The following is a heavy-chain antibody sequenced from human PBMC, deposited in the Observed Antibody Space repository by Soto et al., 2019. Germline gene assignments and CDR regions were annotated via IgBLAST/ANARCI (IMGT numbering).Heavy chain of an antibody. J-gene: IGHJ4*02. V-gene: IGHV3-7*01. Sequence: GGSLRLSCAASGFTFSSYWMSWVRQAPGKGLEWVANIKQDGSEKYYVDSVKGRFTISRDNAKNSLYLQMNSLRAEDTAVYYCAREMRTYYDFWSGPGVCDYWGQGTLVTVSS. CDR3: AREMRTYYDFWSGPGVCDY. CDR2: IKQDGSEK. CDR1: GFTFSSYW. D-gene: IGHD3-3*01.